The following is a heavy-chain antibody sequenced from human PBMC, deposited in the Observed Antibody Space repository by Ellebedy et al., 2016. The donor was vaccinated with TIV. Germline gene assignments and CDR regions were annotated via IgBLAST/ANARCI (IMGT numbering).Heavy chain of an antibody. D-gene: IGHD6-13*01. V-gene: IGHV3-21*01. CDR2: ISSSSSYI. J-gene: IGHJ5*01. CDR1: GFTFSSYS. Sequence: GGSLRLXXAASGFTFSSYSMNWVRQAPGKGLEWVSSISSSSSYIYYADSVKGRFTISRDNAKNSLYLQMNSLRAEDTAVYSCVREWQQWLVSWGQGALVTVSS. CDR3: VREWQQWLVS.